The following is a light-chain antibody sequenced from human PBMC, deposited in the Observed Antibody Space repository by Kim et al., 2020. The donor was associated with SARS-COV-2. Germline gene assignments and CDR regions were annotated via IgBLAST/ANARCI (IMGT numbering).Light chain of an antibody. CDR2: STS. V-gene: IGKV1-27*01. Sequence: DIQMTQSPSSLSASVGDRVTITCRASQAITTYLAWYQLKPGKVPKLLIYSTSTLQSGVPSRFSGSGSGTDFTLTISSLQPEDVATYYCQKYDTAPQTFGQGTKVDIK. J-gene: IGKJ1*01. CDR1: QAITTY. CDR3: QKYDTAPQT.